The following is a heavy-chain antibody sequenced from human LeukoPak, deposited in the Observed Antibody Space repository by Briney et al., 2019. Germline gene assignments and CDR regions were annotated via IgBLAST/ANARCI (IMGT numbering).Heavy chain of an antibody. CDR2: IKSKTDGGTT. Sequence: PGRSLRLSCAASGFTFSDAWMSWVRQAPGKGLEWVGRIKSKTDGGTTDYAAPVKGRFTISRDDSKTTLYLQMNSLKTEDTAVYYCTTEGAIVVVPAAIETTFDYWGQGTLVTVSS. J-gene: IGHJ4*02. CDR1: GFTFSDAW. CDR3: TTEGAIVVVPAAIETTFDY. V-gene: IGHV3-15*01. D-gene: IGHD2-2*02.